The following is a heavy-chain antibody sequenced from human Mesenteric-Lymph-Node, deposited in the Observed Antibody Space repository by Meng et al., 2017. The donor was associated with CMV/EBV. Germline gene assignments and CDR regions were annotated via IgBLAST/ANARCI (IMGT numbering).Heavy chain of an antibody. CDR1: GFTFRLYA. D-gene: IGHD2-2*01. Sequence: LSCAASGFTFRLYAMQWVREAPGKGLEWLTVISYDETIEYYADSVKGRFTISRDDSKNTLYLEMNSLRAEDTALYYCARDSKGVPDYWGQGILVTVSS. CDR3: ARDSKGVPDY. V-gene: IGHV3-30*04. J-gene: IGHJ4*02. CDR2: ISYDETIE.